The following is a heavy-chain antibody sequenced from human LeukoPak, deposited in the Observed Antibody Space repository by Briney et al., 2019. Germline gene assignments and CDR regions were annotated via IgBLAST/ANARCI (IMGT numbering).Heavy chain of an antibody. V-gene: IGHV3-23*01. D-gene: IGHD6-6*01. Sequence: GGSLRLSCAPSGFTFSSYAMSWVRQAPGKGLEWVSAIGGSGGSTFYAGSVKGRFTISRDNSRNTVYLQMNSLRAEDTAVYYCAKSAQLDNWGLGTLVTVSS. CDR2: IGGSGGST. CDR3: AKSAQLDN. J-gene: IGHJ4*02. CDR1: GFTFSSYA.